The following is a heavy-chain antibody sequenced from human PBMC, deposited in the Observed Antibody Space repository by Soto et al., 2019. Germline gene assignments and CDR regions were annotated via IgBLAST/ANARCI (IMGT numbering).Heavy chain of an antibody. Sequence: QVQLQESGPGLVKPSETLSLTCTVSGGSISSYYWSWIRQPAGKGLEWIGRIYTSGSTNYNPSLKSRVTMSVDTSKNQVSLKLSSVTAADTAVYYCARETPYYYDSSGYFWYFDYWGQGTLVTVSS. CDR3: ARETPYYYDSSGYFWYFDY. J-gene: IGHJ4*02. V-gene: IGHV4-4*07. D-gene: IGHD3-22*01. CDR2: IYTSGST. CDR1: GGSISSYY.